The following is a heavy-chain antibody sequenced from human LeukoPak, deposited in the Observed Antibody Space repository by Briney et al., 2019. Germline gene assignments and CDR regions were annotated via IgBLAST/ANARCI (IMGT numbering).Heavy chain of an antibody. CDR2: ISGSGQTT. V-gene: IGHV3-23*01. Sequence: HPGGSLRLSCAASGFTFSSDAMNWVRQAPGKGLEWVSSISGSGQTTYYSDSVKGRFTTSRDNSKNTVYLQMESLTAEDTAVYYCAKDQWEGVRGALDYWGQGTLVIVSS. CDR3: AKDQWEGVRGALDY. D-gene: IGHD3-10*01. J-gene: IGHJ4*02. CDR1: GFTFSSDA.